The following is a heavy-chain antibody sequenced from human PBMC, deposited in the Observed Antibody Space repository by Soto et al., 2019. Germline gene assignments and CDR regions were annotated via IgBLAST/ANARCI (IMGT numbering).Heavy chain of an antibody. V-gene: IGHV4-61*01. J-gene: IGHJ5*02. Sequence: SETLSLTCTVSGGSVSSGSYYWSWIRQPPGKGLEWIGYIYYSGSTNYNPSLKSRVTISVDTSKNQFSLKLSSVTAADTAVYYCARERVGPVNNWNSWGYDNWFDPSGQGTLVTVSS. D-gene: IGHD1-7*01. CDR1: GGSVSSGSYY. CDR2: IYYSGST. CDR3: ARERVGPVNNWNSWGYDNWFDP.